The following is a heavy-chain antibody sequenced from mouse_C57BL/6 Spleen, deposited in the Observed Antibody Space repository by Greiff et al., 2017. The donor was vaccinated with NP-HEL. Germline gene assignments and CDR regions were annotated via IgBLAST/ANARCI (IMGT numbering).Heavy chain of an antibody. CDR1: GYTFTSYW. Sequence: QVHVKQPGAELVKPGASVKLSCKASGYTFTSYWMHWVKQRPGRGLEWIGRIDPNSGGTKYNEKFKSKATLTVDKPSSTAYMQLSSLTSEDSAVYYCARYYGSSYPLFDYWGQGTTLTVSS. J-gene: IGHJ2*01. D-gene: IGHD1-1*01. CDR2: IDPNSGGT. V-gene: IGHV1-72*01. CDR3: ARYYGSSYPLFDY.